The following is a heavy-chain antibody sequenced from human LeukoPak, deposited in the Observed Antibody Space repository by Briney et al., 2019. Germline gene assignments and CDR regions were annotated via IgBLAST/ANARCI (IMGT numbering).Heavy chain of an antibody. CDR3: ATDLGLTMIRGVIVH. V-gene: IGHV3-15*01. J-gene: IGHJ4*02. CDR1: GFTFSSYG. D-gene: IGHD3-10*01. CDR2: IKSKGDGETT. Sequence: GGSLRLSCAASGFTFSSYGMNWVRQAPGKGLEWVGRIKSKGDGETTDYAAPVKGRFTMSRDDSEATLYLQMNSLKAEDTAVYYCATDLGLTMIRGVIVHWGQGALVTVSS.